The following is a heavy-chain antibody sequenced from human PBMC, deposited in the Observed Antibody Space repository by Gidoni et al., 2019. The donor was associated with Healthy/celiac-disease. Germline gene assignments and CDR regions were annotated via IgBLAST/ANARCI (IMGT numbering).Heavy chain of an antibody. CDR1: GGAFSSYS. D-gene: IGHD2-15*01. J-gene: IGHJ6*02. V-gene: IGHV1-69*06. CDR2: IIPIFGTA. CDR3: ATPAGYCSGGSCSYYGMDV. Sequence: QAQLVQSVAEVTKPGPSLKVSCKASGGAFSSYSFRWVRQAPGQGLEWMGGIIPIFGTANYAQKFQGRVTITADKSTSTAYMELSSLRSEDTAVYYCATPAGYCSGGSCSYYGMDVWGQGATVTVSS.